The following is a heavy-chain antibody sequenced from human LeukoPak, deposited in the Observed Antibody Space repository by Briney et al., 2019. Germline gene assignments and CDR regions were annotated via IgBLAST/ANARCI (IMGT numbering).Heavy chain of an antibody. CDR1: GFTFSHHA. CDR3: ARDLPGLEWFGN. CDR2: LIGSGASA. Sequence: GGSLRLSCAASGFTFSHHAMSWVRQAPGKGPEWVSSLIGSGASAYYTDSVKGRFTISRDNSKDTLFLQMNSLRADDTAVYYCARDLPGLEWFGNWGQGVLVTVSS. D-gene: IGHD3-3*01. J-gene: IGHJ4*02. V-gene: IGHV3-23*01.